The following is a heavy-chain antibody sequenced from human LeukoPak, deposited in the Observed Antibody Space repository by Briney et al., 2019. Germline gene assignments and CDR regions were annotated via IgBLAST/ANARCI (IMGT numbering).Heavy chain of an antibody. Sequence: SETLSLTCTVSGGSISSYYWSWIRQPPGKGLEWIGYIYYSGGTNYNPSLKSRVTISVDTSKNQFSLKLSSVTAADTAVYYCARVSWGSYPGFDYWGQGTLVTVSS. CDR3: ARVSWGSYPGFDY. V-gene: IGHV4-59*01. CDR2: IYYSGGT. CDR1: GGSISSYY. J-gene: IGHJ4*02. D-gene: IGHD7-27*01.